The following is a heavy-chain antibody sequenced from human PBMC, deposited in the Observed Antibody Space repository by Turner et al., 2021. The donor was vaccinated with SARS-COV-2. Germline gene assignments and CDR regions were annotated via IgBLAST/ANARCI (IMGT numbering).Heavy chain of an antibody. CDR1: GGTFSSYA. J-gene: IGHJ5*02. CDR2: IIPILGIA. V-gene: IGHV1-69*04. D-gene: IGHD6-13*01. CDR3: ASVYQGIAAAAISWFDP. Sequence: QVQLVQSGAEVKTPGSSVKVSCKASGGTFSSYAISWVRQAPGQGLEWMGRIIPILGIANYAQKFQGRVTITADKSTSTAYMELSSLRSEDTAVYYCASVYQGIAAAAISWFDPWGQGTLVTVSS.